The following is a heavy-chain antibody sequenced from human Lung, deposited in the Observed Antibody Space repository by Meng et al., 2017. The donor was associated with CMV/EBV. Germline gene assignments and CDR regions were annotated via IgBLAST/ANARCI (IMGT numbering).Heavy chain of an antibody. CDR3: AKISDFWSGSDV. CDR1: GFTFSSYG. D-gene: IGHD3-3*01. Sequence: GGPLRLXCAASGFTFSSYGMHWVRQAPGKGLEWVAFLLYDGSKKYYADSVKGRFTISRDNSKNTLYLQMNSLRAEDTAVYYCAKISDFWSGSDVWGQGTTVTVSS. V-gene: IGHV3-30*02. J-gene: IGHJ6*02. CDR2: LLYDGSKK.